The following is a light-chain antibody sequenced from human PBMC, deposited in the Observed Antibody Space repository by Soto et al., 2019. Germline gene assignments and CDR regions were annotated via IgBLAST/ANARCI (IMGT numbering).Light chain of an antibody. V-gene: IGKV1-33*01. Sequence: DIQKTQSPSSLSASVGDRVTITCQASQDISNYLNWYQQKPGKAPKLLIYDASNLETGVPSRFSGSGSGTDFTFTISSLQPEDIATYYCQQYDNLPFGQGTRLEIK. CDR2: DAS. CDR3: QQYDNLP. CDR1: QDISNY. J-gene: IGKJ5*01.